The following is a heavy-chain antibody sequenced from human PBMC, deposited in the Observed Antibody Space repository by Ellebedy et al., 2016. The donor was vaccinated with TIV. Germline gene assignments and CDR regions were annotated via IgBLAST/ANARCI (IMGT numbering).Heavy chain of an antibody. CDR1: GGTFSSYA. D-gene: IGHD2-2*01. CDR3: ASTDCSSTSCSSKAFDI. J-gene: IGHJ3*02. V-gene: IGHV1-69*04. CDR2: IIPILGIA. Sequence: AASVKVSCKASGGTFSSYAISWVRQAPGQGLEWMGRIIPILGIANYAQKFQGRVTITADKSTSTAYMELSSLRSEDTAVYYCASTDCSSTSCSSKAFDIWGQGTMVTVSS.